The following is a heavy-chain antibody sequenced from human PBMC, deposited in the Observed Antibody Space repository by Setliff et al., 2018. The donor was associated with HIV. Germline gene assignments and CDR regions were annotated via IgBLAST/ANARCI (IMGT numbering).Heavy chain of an antibody. V-gene: IGHV1-8*01. Sequence: ASVKVSCKASGYTFTSYDINWLRQATGQGLEWMGWMNPNSGNTGYAQKFQGRVTMTRNTSISTAYMELSSLRSEDTAVYYCARDGSYYGRDLHYYYYGMDVWGQGTTVTVSS. CDR2: MNPNSGNT. D-gene: IGHD1-26*01. CDR3: ARDGSYYGRDLHYYYYGMDV. J-gene: IGHJ6*02. CDR1: GYTFTSYD.